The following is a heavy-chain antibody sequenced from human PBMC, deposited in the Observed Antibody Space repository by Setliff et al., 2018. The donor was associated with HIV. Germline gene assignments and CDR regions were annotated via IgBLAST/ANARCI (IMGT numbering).Heavy chain of an antibody. Sequence: SETLSLTCAVSGDSVTTSSWWSWVRQSPGKGLEWIGEIYRSGSTNYNPSLKSRVTISLDKSKNQFSLKVNTVTAADTAVYYCTRRDNSVSGYYTDHAFDIWGQGTLVTVSS. D-gene: IGHD3-22*01. CDR2: IYRSGST. CDR1: GDSVTTSSW. J-gene: IGHJ3*02. CDR3: TRRDNSVSGYYTDHAFDI. V-gene: IGHV4-4*02.